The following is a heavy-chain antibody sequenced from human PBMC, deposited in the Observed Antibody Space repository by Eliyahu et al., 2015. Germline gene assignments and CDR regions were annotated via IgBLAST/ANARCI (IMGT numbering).Heavy chain of an antibody. D-gene: IGHD6-13*01. Sequence: QLQLQESGPGLVKPSETLSLTCTVXGDSISSTYFWGXXRXPPGKGLDWIGSISYSXXTYYNPSLKSRVTVSLDTSKNHFSLRLNSVTASDTAFYFCARQSISWGDWFDPWGQGTLVTVSS. J-gene: IGHJ5*01. CDR1: GDSISSTYF. V-gene: IGHV4-39*07. CDR2: ISYSXXT. CDR3: ARQSISWGDWFDP.